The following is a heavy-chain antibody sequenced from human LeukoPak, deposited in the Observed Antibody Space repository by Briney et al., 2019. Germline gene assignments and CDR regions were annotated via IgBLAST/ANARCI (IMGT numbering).Heavy chain of an antibody. CDR3: VPAPRGGNY. V-gene: IGHV3-64D*06. Sequence: GGSLRLSCSASGFMFRSYAMHWVRQAPGKGLEYISVISSNGDNTYYADAVKGRFTISRDNSNNMLYLQMSSLRAEDTAVYYCVPAPRGGNYWGQETLVTVSS. J-gene: IGHJ4*02. CDR1: GFMFRSYA. CDR2: ISSNGDNT. D-gene: IGHD3-16*01.